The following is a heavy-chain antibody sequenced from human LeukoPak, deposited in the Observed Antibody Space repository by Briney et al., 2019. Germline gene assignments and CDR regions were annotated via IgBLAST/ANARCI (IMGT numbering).Heavy chain of an antibody. CDR3: ARGSRLGIMVGLDY. CDR2: IYYSGST. CDR1: GGSIRSYY. V-gene: IGHV4-59*08. D-gene: IGHD7-27*01. J-gene: IGHJ4*02. Sequence: PSETLSLTCTVSGGSIRSYYWSWIRQPPGKGLEWIGYIYYSGSTNYNPSLKSRVTISVDTSKNQFSLKLSSVTAADMAVYYCARGSRLGIMVGLDYWGQGTLVTVSS.